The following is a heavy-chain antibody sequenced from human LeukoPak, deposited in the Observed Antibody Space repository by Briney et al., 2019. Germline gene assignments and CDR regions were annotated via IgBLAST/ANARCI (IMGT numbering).Heavy chain of an antibody. CDR2: MNPNSGNT. J-gene: IGHJ2*01. V-gene: IGHV1-8*01. Sequence: ASVKVSCKASGYTFTSYDINWVRQATGQGLEWMGWMNPNSGNTGYAQKFQGRVTMTRNTSISTAYMELSSLRSEDTAVYYCASSYYAGYSSGWYNWYFDLWGRGTLVAVSS. CDR3: ASSYYAGYSSGWYNWYFDL. D-gene: IGHD6-13*01. CDR1: GYTFTSYD.